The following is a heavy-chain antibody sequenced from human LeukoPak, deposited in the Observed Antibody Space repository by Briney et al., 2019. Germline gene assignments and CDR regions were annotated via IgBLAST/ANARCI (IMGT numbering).Heavy chain of an antibody. J-gene: IGHJ4*02. V-gene: IGHV4-34*01. Sequence: SETLSLTCAVSGESLSDFYWNWIRQPPGKGLEWIGEINHSGITKYNPSLKSRLTMSVDTSRSQFSLKLTSVTTADTAVYYCALFSRGSDYWGQGTLITVSS. CDR2: INHSGIT. CDR3: ALFSRGSDY. D-gene: IGHD1-26*01. CDR1: GESLSDFY.